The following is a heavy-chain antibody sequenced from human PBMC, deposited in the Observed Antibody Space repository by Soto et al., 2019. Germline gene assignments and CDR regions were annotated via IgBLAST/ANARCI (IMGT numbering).Heavy chain of an antibody. J-gene: IGHJ6*02. V-gene: IGHV3-53*01. CDR3: ARGYCSGGSCYSYYYGMDV. Sequence: PGGSLRLSCAASGFTVSTNYMSWVRQAPGKGLEWVSVIYSGGSTDYADSVKGRFTVSRDNSKNTLYLQMNSLRAEDTAVYYCARGYCSGGSCYSYYYGMDVWGQGTTVTVSS. CDR1: GFTVSTNY. D-gene: IGHD2-15*01. CDR2: IYSGGST.